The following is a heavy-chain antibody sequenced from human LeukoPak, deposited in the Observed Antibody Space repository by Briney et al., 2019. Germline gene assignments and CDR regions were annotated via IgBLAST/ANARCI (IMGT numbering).Heavy chain of an antibody. D-gene: IGHD6-13*01. CDR3: ARAVGGAAAGLFDP. V-gene: IGHV1-2*02. CDR2: INPNSGGT. J-gene: IGHJ5*02. CDR1: GYTFTGYY. Sequence: ASVKVSCKASGYTFTGYYMHWVRQAPGQGLEWMGWINPNSGGTNYAQKFQGRVTMTRDTSISTAYMELSRLRSDDTAVYYCARAVGGAAAGLFDPWGQGTLVTVSS.